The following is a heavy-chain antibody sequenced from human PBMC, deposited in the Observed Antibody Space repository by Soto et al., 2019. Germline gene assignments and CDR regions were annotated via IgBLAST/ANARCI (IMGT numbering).Heavy chain of an antibody. V-gene: IGHV3-7*01. D-gene: IGHD3-3*02. CDR1: GLTFGNQW. J-gene: IGHJ4*02. CDR3: ARGPF. CDR2: INQKGSAK. Sequence: EVQLVESGGGVVQPGGSRKLPCAVSGLTFGNQWMSWVRQAPGKGLEWVANINQKGSAKSHVDSVEGRFTISRDNAKNSLYLQMNSLRVEDKAVYYCARGPFWGQGTLVTVSS.